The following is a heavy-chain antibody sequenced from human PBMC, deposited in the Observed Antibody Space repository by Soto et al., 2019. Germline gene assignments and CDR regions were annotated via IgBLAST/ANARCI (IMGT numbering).Heavy chain of an antibody. CDR3: ARKTAGSWPFDY. Sequence: GGSLRLSCAASGFTFNSYAMSWVCQAPGKGPEWVSGIGNSGGGTYYADSVKGRFTISRDNSKNTLYLQMNSLRAEDTAVYYCARKTAGSWPFDYWGQGTLVTVSS. J-gene: IGHJ4*02. D-gene: IGHD6-13*01. CDR1: GFTFNSYA. CDR2: IGNSGGGT. V-gene: IGHV3-23*01.